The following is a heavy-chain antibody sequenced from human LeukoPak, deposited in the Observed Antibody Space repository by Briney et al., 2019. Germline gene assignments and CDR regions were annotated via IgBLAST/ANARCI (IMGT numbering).Heavy chain of an antibody. CDR3: ARGSPIFYGGNTNYFDS. J-gene: IGHJ4*02. CDR2: IKQDGSEK. CDR1: GFTFSSYW. Sequence: GGSLRLSCAASGFTFSSYWMSWVRQAPGKGLEWVAYIKQDGSEKYYVDSVKGRFIISRDNAKSSLYLQMNSLRVEDTAVYYCARGSPIFYGGNTNYFDSWGQGTLVPVSS. D-gene: IGHD4-23*01. V-gene: IGHV3-7*01.